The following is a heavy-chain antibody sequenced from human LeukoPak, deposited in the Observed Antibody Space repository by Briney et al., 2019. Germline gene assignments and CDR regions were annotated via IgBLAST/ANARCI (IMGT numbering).Heavy chain of an antibody. CDR1: GYTFTAYY. CDR3: AKGVHIAVPGLDY. J-gene: IGHJ4*02. Sequence: ASVKVSCKPSGYTFTAYYMHWVRQAPGQGLEWMGRINPNSGGTNYAQKFQGRVTMTRDTSISTAYMELSRVKSDDTAVYYCAKGVHIAVPGLDYWGQGTLVTVSS. D-gene: IGHD6-19*01. V-gene: IGHV1-2*06. CDR2: INPNSGGT.